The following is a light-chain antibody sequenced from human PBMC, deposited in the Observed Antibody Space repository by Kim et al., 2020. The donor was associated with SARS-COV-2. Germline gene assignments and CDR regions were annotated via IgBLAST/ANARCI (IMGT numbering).Light chain of an antibody. CDR2: LGS. J-gene: IGKJ4*01. Sequence: DIVMSQSPLPLPVTPGEPASISCKSSQSLLQSNGYNYLDWYLQKPGQSPQLLIYLGSNRASGVPDRFSGSGSGTDFTLKISRVEAEDVGVYYCMRTLQTPLTFGGGTKVDIK. CDR3: MRTLQTPLT. V-gene: IGKV2-28*01. CDR1: QSLLQSNGYNY.